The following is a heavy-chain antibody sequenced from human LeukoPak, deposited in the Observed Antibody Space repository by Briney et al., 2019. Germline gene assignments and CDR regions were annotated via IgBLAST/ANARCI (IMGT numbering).Heavy chain of an antibody. CDR1: GFTFSSYI. Sequence: GGSLRLSCAASGFTFSSYIMHWVRQAPGKGLEWVAVILYDGSNKYYADSVKGRFTVSRDNSANTPSLQMNSLTVADTAIYYCVREDFAYVSETYRYWFDPWGQGTLVTVSS. D-gene: IGHD3-16*02. V-gene: IGHV3-30-3*01. CDR2: ILYDGSNK. CDR3: VREDFAYVSETYRYWFDP. J-gene: IGHJ5*02.